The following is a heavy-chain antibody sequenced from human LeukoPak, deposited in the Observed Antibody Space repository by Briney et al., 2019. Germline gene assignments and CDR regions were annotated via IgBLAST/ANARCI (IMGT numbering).Heavy chain of an antibody. V-gene: IGHV4-59*01. CDR2: IYYSGST. CDR1: GGSISSYY. CDR3: ARGVSSGWFYYYCYGMDV. J-gene: IGHJ6*02. Sequence: PSETLSLTCTVSGGSISSYYWSWIRQPPGKGLEWIGYIYYSGSTNYNPSLKSRVTISVDTSKNQFSLKLSSVTAADTAVYYCARGVSSGWFYYYCYGMDVWGQGTTVTVSS. D-gene: IGHD6-19*01.